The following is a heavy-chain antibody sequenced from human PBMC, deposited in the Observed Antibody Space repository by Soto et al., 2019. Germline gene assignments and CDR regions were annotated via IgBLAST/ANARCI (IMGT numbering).Heavy chain of an antibody. CDR2: ISGSGGST. J-gene: IGHJ6*02. D-gene: IGHD5-18*01. CDR3: AKDGRRKELWHQYYYGMDV. V-gene: IGHV3-23*01. CDR1: GFTFSSYA. Sequence: GGSLRLSCAASGFTFSSYAMSWVRQAPGKGLEWVSAISGSGGSTYYADSVKGRFTISRDNSKNTLYLQMNSLRAEDTAVYYCAKDGRRKELWHQYYYGMDVWGQGTTVTVSS.